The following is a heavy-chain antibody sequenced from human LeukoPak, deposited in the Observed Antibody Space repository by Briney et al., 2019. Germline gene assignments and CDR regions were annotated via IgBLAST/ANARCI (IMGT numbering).Heavy chain of an antibody. V-gene: IGHV4-4*07. CDR2: IYPSGST. J-gene: IGHJ4*02. CDR3: ARENSGSYREFDY. Sequence: SETLSLTCTVSGGPISSYYRTWVRQPAGKGLEWIGRIYPSGSTNYNPSLKSRVTMSVDTSKNQFSLKLSSVTAADTAVYYCARENSGSYREFDYWGQGTLVTVSS. CDR1: GGPISSYY. D-gene: IGHD1-26*01.